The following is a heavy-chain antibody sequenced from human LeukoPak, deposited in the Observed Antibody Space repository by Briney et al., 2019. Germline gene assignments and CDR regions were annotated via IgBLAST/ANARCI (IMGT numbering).Heavy chain of an antibody. Sequence: GASVKVSCKASGYSFTSYGSNWVRQAPGQGLEWMGWMSAYNGKTNYAHSLQGRVTVTADTSTSTAYMELRSLRSEDTAVYYCARGEVGATPYFDYWGQGTLVTVSS. J-gene: IGHJ4*02. D-gene: IGHD1-26*01. CDR3: ARGEVGATPYFDY. CDR2: MSAYNGKT. CDR1: GYSFTSYG. V-gene: IGHV1-18*01.